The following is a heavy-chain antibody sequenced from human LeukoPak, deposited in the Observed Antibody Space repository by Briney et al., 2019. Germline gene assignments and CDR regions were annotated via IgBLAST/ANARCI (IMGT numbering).Heavy chain of an antibody. Sequence: ASVKVSCRASGYTFNRYGLSWVRQAPGQGLEWMGWISAYNGHTNYAQKLQGRVTMTTDTSTSTAYMELRSLRSDDTAAYYCARGAVNRYNWNNDNYYYYYMDVWGKGTTVTISS. CDR2: ISAYNGHT. V-gene: IGHV1-18*01. CDR1: GYTFNRYG. J-gene: IGHJ6*03. D-gene: IGHD1-1*01. CDR3: ARGAVNRYNWNNDNYYYYYMDV.